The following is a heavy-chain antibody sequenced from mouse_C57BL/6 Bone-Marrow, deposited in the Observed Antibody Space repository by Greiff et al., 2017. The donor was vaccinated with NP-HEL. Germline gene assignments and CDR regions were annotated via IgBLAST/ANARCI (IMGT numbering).Heavy chain of an antibody. CDR3: ARCNFYAMDY. D-gene: IGHD2-1*01. CDR1: GFTFSDYY. V-gene: IGHV5-12*01. J-gene: IGHJ4*01. CDR2: ISNGGGST. Sequence: EVKLMESGGGLVQPGGSLKLSCAASGFTFSDYYMYWFRQTPEKRLVWVAYISNGGGSTYYPDTVKGRFTISRDNAKNTLYLHMSRLKSEDTAMYYCARCNFYAMDYWGQGTSVTVSS.